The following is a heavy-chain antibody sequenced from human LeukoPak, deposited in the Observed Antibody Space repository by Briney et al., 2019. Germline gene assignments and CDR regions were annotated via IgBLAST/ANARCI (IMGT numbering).Heavy chain of an antibody. CDR1: NGSMTSDSYY. D-gene: IGHD2-2*03. CDR3: ARPWIVASWFDA. Sequence: SETLSLTCTVSNGSMTSDSYYWAWSRQPPGKGLEWIGTIFYSGKTYYSASLKSRVTVSLDTSKKNFSLRLSSVTAADTAVYYCARPWIVASWFDAWGQGALVTVSS. CDR2: IFYSGKT. J-gene: IGHJ5*02. V-gene: IGHV4-39*02.